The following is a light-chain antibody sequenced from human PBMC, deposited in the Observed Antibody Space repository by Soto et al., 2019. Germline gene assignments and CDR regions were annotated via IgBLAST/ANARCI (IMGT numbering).Light chain of an antibody. CDR3: SSYTSSSTWV. J-gene: IGLJ1*01. V-gene: IGLV2-14*01. CDR2: DVS. CDR1: SSDVGGYNY. Sequence: QSVLTQPASVSGSPGQSITISCTGTSSDVGGYNYVSWYQQHPGKAPKLMIYDVSNRPSGVSNRFSGSKSGNTASLTISGFQAEYEADYYSSSYTSSSTWVFGTGTKVTVL.